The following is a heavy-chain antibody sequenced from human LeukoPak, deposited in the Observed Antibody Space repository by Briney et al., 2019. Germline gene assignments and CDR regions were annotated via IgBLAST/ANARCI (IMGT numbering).Heavy chain of an antibody. CDR2: ISSSSSYT. CDR3: ARWARVPEHY. Sequence: PGGSLRLSCAASGFTISERPMDWVRQAPGKGLEWVSYISSSSSYTNYADSVKGRFTISRDNAKNSLYLQMNSLRAEDTAVYYCARWARVPEHYWGQGTLVTVSS. CDR1: GFTISERP. J-gene: IGHJ4*02. V-gene: IGHV3-11*06. D-gene: IGHD3-10*01.